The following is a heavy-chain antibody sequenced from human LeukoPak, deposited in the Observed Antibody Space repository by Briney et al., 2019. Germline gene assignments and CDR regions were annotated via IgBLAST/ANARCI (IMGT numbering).Heavy chain of an antibody. CDR3: AGDSSSSILLDVDY. CDR2: INPNSGGT. Sequence: ASVNVSCKASGYTFTGYYMHWVRQAPGQGREWMGWINPNSGGTNYAQKFQGRVTITRDTSNSTAYMELSRLRSDDTAVYYCAGDSSSSILLDVDYWGQGTLVTVSS. D-gene: IGHD6-13*01. V-gene: IGHV1-2*02. J-gene: IGHJ4*02. CDR1: GYTFTGYY.